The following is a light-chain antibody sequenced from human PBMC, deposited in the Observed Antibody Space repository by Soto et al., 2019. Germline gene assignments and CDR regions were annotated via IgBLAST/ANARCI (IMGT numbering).Light chain of an antibody. CDR2: EVT. J-gene: IGLJ1*01. V-gene: IGLV2-14*01. Sequence: QSALTQPASVSGSPGQSIAISCTGTSSDVGGYDYVSWYQQQPDKAPKLMIYEVTQQPSGVSNRFSGSKSGNTASLTISGLQAEDEADYYCSSHTGGSTRVFGTGTQLTVL. CDR3: SSHTGGSTRV. CDR1: SSDVGGYDY.